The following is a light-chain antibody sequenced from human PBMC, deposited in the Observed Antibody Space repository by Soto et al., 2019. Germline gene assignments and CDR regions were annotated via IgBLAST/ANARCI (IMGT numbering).Light chain of an antibody. Sequence: EIVLTQSPATLSLSPGERATLSCRASQSVGSYFAWYQQKPGQAPRLLIYDAFSRATGIPARFSGSGSGTDFTLPLSSLEPEDFAVYFCQQRSSWPLTFGGGTMVEIK. CDR1: QSVGSY. CDR3: QQRSSWPLT. CDR2: DAF. J-gene: IGKJ4*01. V-gene: IGKV3-11*01.